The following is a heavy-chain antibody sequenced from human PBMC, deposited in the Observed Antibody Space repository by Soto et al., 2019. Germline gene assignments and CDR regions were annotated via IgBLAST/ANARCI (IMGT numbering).Heavy chain of an antibody. V-gene: IGHV3-23*01. D-gene: IGHD3-22*01. CDR2: ISGSGDRT. Sequence: EVQLLESGGGLVQPGGSLRLSCAASGITISNYPMSWVRQAPGKGLDWVTGISGSGDRTYYADSAKGRFTISKDISKDSLSLQLYNLGVEDTAVYFWVKDDGGYPSTAPHWGQGTLVTVSS. J-gene: IGHJ1*01. CDR3: VKDDGGYPSTAPH. CDR1: GITISNYP.